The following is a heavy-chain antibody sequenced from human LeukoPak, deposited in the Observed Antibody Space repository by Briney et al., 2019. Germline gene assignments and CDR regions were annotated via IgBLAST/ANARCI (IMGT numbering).Heavy chain of an antibody. Sequence: PGGSLRLSCAASGFTFSDYYMSWVRQAPGKGLEWVSVIYSGGSTYYADSVKGRFTISRDNSKNTLYLQMNSLRAEDTAVYYCASCLGEENAFDIWGQGTMVTVSS. CDR3: ASCLGEENAFDI. V-gene: IGHV3-53*01. CDR2: IYSGGST. J-gene: IGHJ3*02. CDR1: GFTFSDYY. D-gene: IGHD2-21*01.